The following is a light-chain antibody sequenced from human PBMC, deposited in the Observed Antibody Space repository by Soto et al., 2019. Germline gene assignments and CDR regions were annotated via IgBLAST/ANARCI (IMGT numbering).Light chain of an antibody. CDR3: QQRSNWPPFT. Sequence: IVLTQSPATLSLSPGERATLSCRASQSVSNNLAWHQQKPGQAPRLLIYDASNRATGIPARFSGSGSGTDFTLTISSLEPEDFAVYYCQQRSNWPPFTFGPGTKVDIK. CDR1: QSVSNN. J-gene: IGKJ3*01. CDR2: DAS. V-gene: IGKV3-11*01.